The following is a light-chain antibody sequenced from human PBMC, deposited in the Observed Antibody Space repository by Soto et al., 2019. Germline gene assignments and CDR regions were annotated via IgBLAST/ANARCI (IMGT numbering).Light chain of an antibody. J-gene: IGKJ4*01. Sequence: DIQLTQSPSSLSASVGDRVTITCRASQAISSYLAWYQQKPGKVPELLIYATSTLQSAAPSRFSGSGSGTDFSLTISSLQSEDVATYYCHKYQHAPTFGGGTKVEIK. CDR1: QAISSY. CDR3: HKYQHAPT. V-gene: IGKV1-27*01. CDR2: ATS.